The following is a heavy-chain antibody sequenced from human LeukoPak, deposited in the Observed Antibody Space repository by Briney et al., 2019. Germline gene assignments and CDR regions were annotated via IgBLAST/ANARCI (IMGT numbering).Heavy chain of an antibody. Sequence: PGGSLRLSCAASGFTFRRYAMSWVRQAPGRGLQWVSGISDSGGSTYYADSVRGRFTISRDNSKSTLYLPVNSLRAEDTALYYCAKEYYGGWGDDWGQGTLVTVSS. CDR1: GFTFRRYA. V-gene: IGHV3-23*01. D-gene: IGHD4-23*01. J-gene: IGHJ4*02. CDR2: ISDSGGST. CDR3: AKEYYGGWGDD.